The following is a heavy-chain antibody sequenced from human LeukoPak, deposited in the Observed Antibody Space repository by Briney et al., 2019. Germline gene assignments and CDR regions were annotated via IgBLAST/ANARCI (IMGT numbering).Heavy chain of an antibody. J-gene: IGHJ3*02. CDR1: GGSISSCGYY. Sequence: PSETLSLTCTVSGGSISSCGYYWSWIRQHPGKGLEWIGYIYYSGSTNYNPSLKSRVTISVDTSKNQFSLKLSSVTAADTAVYYCARHIYYGPRPDAFDIWGQGTMVTVSS. V-gene: IGHV4-61*08. CDR3: ARHIYYGPRPDAFDI. D-gene: IGHD3-10*01. CDR2: IYYSGST.